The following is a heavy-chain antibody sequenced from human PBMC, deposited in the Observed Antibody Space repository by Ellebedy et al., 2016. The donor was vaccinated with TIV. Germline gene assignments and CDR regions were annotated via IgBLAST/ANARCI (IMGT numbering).Heavy chain of an antibody. CDR1: GFPFSDYW. Sequence: PGGSLRLSCAASGFPFSDYWMSWVRQTPGKELAWVANIDQDGGDKFYVDSAKGRCTISRDNSENTLYLQMNSLGAEDTAVYYCAKSHDSSGYYRVRYFDLWGRGTLVTVSS. J-gene: IGHJ2*01. D-gene: IGHD3-22*01. V-gene: IGHV3-7*03. CDR2: IDQDGGDK. CDR3: AKSHDSSGYYRVRYFDL.